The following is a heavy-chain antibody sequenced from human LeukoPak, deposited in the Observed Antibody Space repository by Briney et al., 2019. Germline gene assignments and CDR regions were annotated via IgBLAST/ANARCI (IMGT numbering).Heavy chain of an antibody. V-gene: IGHV3-33*01. D-gene: IGHD5-12*01. Sequence: GGSLRLSCAASGFTFSTFGMHWVRQAPDKGLEWVAVIWYDGSKKYYADSVKGRFTISRDNSKNTLDLQMNSLTAEDTAVYYCARGIGAWKRDELATWGQGTMINVSS. CDR3: ARGIGAWKRDELAT. CDR1: GFTFSTFG. J-gene: IGHJ3*01. CDR2: IWYDGSKK.